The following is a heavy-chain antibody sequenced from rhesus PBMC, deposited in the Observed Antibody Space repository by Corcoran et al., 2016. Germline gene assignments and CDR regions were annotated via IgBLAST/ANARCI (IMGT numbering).Heavy chain of an antibody. Sequence: QVNLQQWGEGLVKPSETLSLTCAVYGGSISGYSYWTWIRQPPGKGLEWIGVIHGNSANTNYSPCLKNRVTISKDTAKNQFSLRLTSVTAADTAVDYCVRDLSNRFDVWGPGVLVTVSS. CDR3: VRDLSNRFDV. CDR1: GGSISGYSY. CDR2: IHGNSANT. D-gene: IGHD4-23*01. V-gene: IGHV4-73*01. J-gene: IGHJ5-1*01.